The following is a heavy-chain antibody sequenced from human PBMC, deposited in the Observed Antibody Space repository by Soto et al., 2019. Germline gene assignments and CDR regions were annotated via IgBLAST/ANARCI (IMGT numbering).Heavy chain of an antibody. V-gene: IGHV3-30*18. CDR1: GFIFSSYG. Sequence: GGSLRLSCAASGFIFSSYGMHWVRQAPGKGLEWVAVMSFDGSKKYYADSVRGRFTISRDNSNDTLFLHMNSLRAEDTAVNYCAKVAHSSGTFDYWGQGTLVTVS. D-gene: IGHD3-3*02. CDR3: AKVAHSSGTFDY. CDR2: MSFDGSKK. J-gene: IGHJ4*02.